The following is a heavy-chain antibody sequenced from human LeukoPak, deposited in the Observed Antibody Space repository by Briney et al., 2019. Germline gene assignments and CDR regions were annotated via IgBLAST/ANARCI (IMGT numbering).Heavy chain of an antibody. CDR1: GGSISSYY. J-gene: IGHJ6*02. CDR2: IHTSGNT. CDR3: AGGGIASAYGSNNYHHYGLDV. D-gene: IGHD6-13*01. Sequence: PSQTLSLTCTVSGGSISSYYWTWIRQPPGKGLEWIGRIHTSGNTNYSPALKSRVTMSVDTSKNQVSLKLYSVTAADTAVYYCAGGGIASAYGSNNYHHYGLDVWGQGTTVTVSS. V-gene: IGHV4-4*07.